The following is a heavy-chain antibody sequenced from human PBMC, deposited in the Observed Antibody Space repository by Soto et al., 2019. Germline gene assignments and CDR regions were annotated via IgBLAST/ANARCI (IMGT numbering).Heavy chain of an antibody. CDR2: IYNSGNT. CDR3: SRPNQGDYAFDI. Sequence: SSETLSLTCSVSDVSISSHYWSWIRQPPGKALEWIGYIYNSGNTYYNPSLESRVTISVETSKNQISLKLRSVTAADTAVYYCSRPNQGDYAFDIWGPGTLVTVSS. V-gene: IGHV4-59*11. J-gene: IGHJ3*02. D-gene: IGHD2-21*02. CDR1: DVSISSHY.